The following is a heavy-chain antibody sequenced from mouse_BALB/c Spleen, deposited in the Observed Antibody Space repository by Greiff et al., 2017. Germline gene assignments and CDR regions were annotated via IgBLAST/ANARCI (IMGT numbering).Heavy chain of an antibody. CDR2: IYPGSGST. CDR1: GYTFTSYW. J-gene: IGHJ1*01. D-gene: IGHD1-2*01. CDR3: TIHYYGYFDV. V-gene: IGHV1S22*01. Sequence: LQQPGSELVRPGASVKLSCKASGYTFTSYWMHWVKQRPGQGLEWIGNIYPGSGSTNSDEKFKSKATLTVDTSSSTAYMQLSSLTSEDSAVYYCTIHYYGYFDVWGAGTTVTVSS.